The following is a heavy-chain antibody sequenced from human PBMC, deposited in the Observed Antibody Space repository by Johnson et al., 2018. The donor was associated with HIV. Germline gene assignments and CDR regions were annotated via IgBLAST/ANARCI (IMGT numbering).Heavy chain of an antibody. CDR2: IKQDGSEK. V-gene: IGHV3-7*03. Sequence: VQVVESGGGLVQPGGSLKVSCAASAFTFGSYWMSGVRQAPGKGLEWVAKIKQDGSEKYYVDSVKGRFTISRDNAKNSLYLQMNSLRAEDTAVYYCARDRGQYTDSSRGDIWGQGTMVTVSS. CDR3: ARDRGQYTDSSRGDI. D-gene: IGHD6-13*01. CDR1: AFTFGSYW. J-gene: IGHJ3*02.